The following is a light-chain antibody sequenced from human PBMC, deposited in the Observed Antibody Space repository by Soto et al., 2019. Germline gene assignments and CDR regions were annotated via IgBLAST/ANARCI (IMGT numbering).Light chain of an antibody. V-gene: IGKV3-20*01. CDR2: GAS. J-gene: IGKJ4*01. Sequence: EIVLTQSPGTLSLSPGERATLSCRASESVSDNYFAWYQQRSGQAPRLVIYGASSRASAVPDMFSGSGSGADFTLPISRLETEDFAVYYCQQYGSSPLTFGGGTKVEIK. CDR3: QQYGSSPLT. CDR1: ESVSDNY.